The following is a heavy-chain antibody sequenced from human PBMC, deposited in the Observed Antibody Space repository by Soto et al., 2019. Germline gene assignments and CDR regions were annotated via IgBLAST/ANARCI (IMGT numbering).Heavy chain of an antibody. V-gene: IGHV3-33*06. CDR3: AKESDTFDV. CDR1: GFIFSNHF. CDR2: IWYDGNTE. Sequence: QVQLVESGGGVVQPGNSLRLSCAASGFIFSNHFMHWVRQAPGKGLEWLAGIWYDGNTEFYAESLKGRLTISRDTYKNTLYLEMSSLRAEDPAMYYCAKESDTFDVWGQGTMVIVS. J-gene: IGHJ3*01.